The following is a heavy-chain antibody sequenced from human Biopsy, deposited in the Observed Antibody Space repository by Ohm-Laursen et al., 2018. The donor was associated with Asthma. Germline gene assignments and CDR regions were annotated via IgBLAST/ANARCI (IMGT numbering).Heavy chain of an antibody. CDR2: IYRNGDT. J-gene: IGHJ4*02. Sequence: TLSLTCAVSGDSIDSGDYSWTWIRQSPGGGLEWIGYIYRNGDTYYNPTLKNRVTISIERSNNQFSLRLRSVAAADTAVYYCATGWNCGGDCYSLDSWGQGTLVTVSS. CDR3: ATGWNCGGDCYSLDS. D-gene: IGHD2-21*02. V-gene: IGHV4-30-2*06. CDR1: GDSIDSGDYS.